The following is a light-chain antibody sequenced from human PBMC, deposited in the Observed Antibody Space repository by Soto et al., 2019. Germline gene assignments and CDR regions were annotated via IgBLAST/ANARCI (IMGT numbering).Light chain of an antibody. CDR1: SSDVGSYNL. CDR3: RSYAGSTTFV. V-gene: IGLV2-23*03. CDR2: EGS. J-gene: IGLJ2*01. Sequence: QSALTQPASVSGSPGQSITISCTGTSSDVGSYNLVSWYQQHPGKAPKLIIYEGSKRPSGLSNRFSGSKSGNTASLTNSGLQAEDEADYYCRSYAGSTTFVFGGGTKLTVL.